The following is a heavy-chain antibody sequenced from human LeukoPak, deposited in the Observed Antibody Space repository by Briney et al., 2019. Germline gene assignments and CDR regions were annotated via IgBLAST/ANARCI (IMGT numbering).Heavy chain of an antibody. D-gene: IGHD6-13*01. CDR3: ARAGSWHNANFDY. CDR1: GGSISSYY. J-gene: IGHJ4*02. Sequence: SETLSLTCTVSGGSISSYYWSWIRQPPGKGLEWIGYIYYSGSTNYNPSLKSRVTISVDTSKNQFSLKLSSVTAADTAVYYCARAGSWHNANFDYWGQGILVTVSS. V-gene: IGHV4-59*01. CDR2: IYYSGST.